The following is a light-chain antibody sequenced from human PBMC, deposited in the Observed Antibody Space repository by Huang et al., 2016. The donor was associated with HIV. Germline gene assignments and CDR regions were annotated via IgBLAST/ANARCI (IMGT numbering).Light chain of an antibody. J-gene: IGKJ5*01. V-gene: IGKV1-39*01. Sequence: DIQMTQSPSSLSASVGDSVTITCRTSQDIGTYLNWYQQRPGKAPNLLIYGSSTVQSGVQSRFSGGGSGTEFTLTINGLQPDDFGIYYCHQTYTSSSFGQGTRLDTK. CDR3: HQTYTSSS. CDR1: QDIGTY. CDR2: GSS.